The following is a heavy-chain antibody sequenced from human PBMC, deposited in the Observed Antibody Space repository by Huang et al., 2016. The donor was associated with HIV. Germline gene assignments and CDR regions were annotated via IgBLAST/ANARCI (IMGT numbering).Heavy chain of an antibody. CDR2: IYYRGST. D-gene: IGHD2-15*01. CDR3: ARRGGRKLGEIDY. Sequence: QLQLQESGPGLVKPSETLSLTCTVSGGSISSSSYYWGWRRQPPGKGLEWIGSIYYRGSTYYNPSLKSRVTISVDTSKNQFSLKLSSVTAADTAVYYCARRGGRKLGEIDYWGQGTLVTVSS. J-gene: IGHJ4*02. V-gene: IGHV4-39*01. CDR1: GGSISSSSYY.